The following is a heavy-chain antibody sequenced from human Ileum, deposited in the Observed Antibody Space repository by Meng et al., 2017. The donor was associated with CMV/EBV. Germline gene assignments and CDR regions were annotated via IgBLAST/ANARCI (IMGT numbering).Heavy chain of an antibody. CDR3: ARGYSSSWYFDYFDY. V-gene: IGHV3-30-3*01. D-gene: IGHD6-13*01. Sequence: GGSLRLSCAASGFTSSSYAMHWVRQAPGKGLEWVAVISYDGSNKYYADSVKGRFTISRDNSKNTLYLQMNSLRAEDTAVYYCARGYSSSWYFDYFDYWGQGTLVTVSS. CDR2: ISYDGSNK. J-gene: IGHJ4*02. CDR1: GFTSSSYA.